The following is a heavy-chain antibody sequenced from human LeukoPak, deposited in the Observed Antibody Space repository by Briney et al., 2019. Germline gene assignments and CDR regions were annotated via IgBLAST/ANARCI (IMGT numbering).Heavy chain of an antibody. D-gene: IGHD6-19*01. CDR1: GFTFSSYD. CDR2: ISSGSSYI. Sequence: GGSLRLSCAASGFTFSSYDMNWVRQDPGKGLEWVSSISSGSSYIYYADSVKGRFTISRDNAKNSLYLQMNSLRAEDTAVYYCASVAVAGYFDSWGQGTLVTVSS. V-gene: IGHV3-21*01. CDR3: ASVAVAGYFDS. J-gene: IGHJ4*02.